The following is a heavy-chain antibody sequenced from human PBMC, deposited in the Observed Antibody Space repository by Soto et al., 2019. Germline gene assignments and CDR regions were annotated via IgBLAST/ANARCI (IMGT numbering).Heavy chain of an antibody. J-gene: IGHJ6*02. Sequence: PSETLSLTCAVYGGSFSGYYWSWIRQPPGKGLEWIGEINHSGSTNYNPSLKSRVTISVDTSKNQFSLKLSSVTAADTAVYYCARGENVLLWFGEPSHYGMDVWGQGTTVTAP. D-gene: IGHD3-10*01. CDR1: GGSFSGYY. CDR2: INHSGST. V-gene: IGHV4-34*01. CDR3: ARGENVLLWFGEPSHYGMDV.